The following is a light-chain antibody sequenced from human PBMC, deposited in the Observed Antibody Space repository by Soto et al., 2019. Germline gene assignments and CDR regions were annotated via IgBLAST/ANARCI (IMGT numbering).Light chain of an antibody. V-gene: IGLV2-14*01. CDR1: SSDVGGYNY. CDR3: SSYTSSSTRV. Sequence: QSALTQPASVSGSPGQSITISCTGTSSDVGGYNYVSWYQQHPGKAPKLMIYEVSNRPSGASNRFSGSKSGNTASLTSSGLQAEDEADYYCSSYTSSSTRVFGGGTKLTVL. J-gene: IGLJ3*02. CDR2: EVS.